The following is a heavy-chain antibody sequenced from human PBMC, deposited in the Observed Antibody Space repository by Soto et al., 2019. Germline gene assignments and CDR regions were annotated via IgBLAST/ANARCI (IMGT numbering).Heavy chain of an antibody. CDR2: ISGSGGST. CDR3: AKGPASYRSSWYWYFDL. Sequence: PGGSLRLSCAASGFTFSNYAMNWVRQAPGKGLEWVSAISGSGGSTYYADSVKGRFTISRDNSKNTLYLQMNSLRAEDTAVYYCAKGPASYRSSWYWYFDLWGRGTLVTVSS. J-gene: IGHJ2*01. V-gene: IGHV3-23*01. D-gene: IGHD6-13*01. CDR1: GFTFSNYA.